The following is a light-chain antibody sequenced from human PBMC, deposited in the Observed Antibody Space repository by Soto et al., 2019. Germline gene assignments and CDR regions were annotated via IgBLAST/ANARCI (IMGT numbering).Light chain of an antibody. Sequence: DIQMTQSPSSLSASVGDRVTITCRASQSISSYLNWYQQKPGKAPKLLIYAASSLQSGVSSRFSGSGSGTAFSLTISSLQPENFATYYCQQSYSTPRYPFAQRTKLEIK. CDR1: QSISSY. CDR3: QQSYSTPRYP. CDR2: AAS. J-gene: IGKJ2*01. V-gene: IGKV1-39*01.